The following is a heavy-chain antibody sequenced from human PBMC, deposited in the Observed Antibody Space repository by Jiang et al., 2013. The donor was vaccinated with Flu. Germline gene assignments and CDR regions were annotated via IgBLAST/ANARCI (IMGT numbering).Heavy chain of an antibody. CDR2: MSPSGIT. Sequence: CTVSGGSISDSSDYWGVESASPRERGRTWLGSMSPSGITYYNPSLKSRVSMSVDTSKKQFSLRLSYVSAADTAIYYCTRDRDIVSRGGSDFWGQGTLVTVSS. CDR1: GGSISDSSDY. D-gene: IGHD5/OR15-5a*01. J-gene: IGHJ4*02. V-gene: IGHV4-39*07. CDR3: TRDRDIVSRGGSDF.